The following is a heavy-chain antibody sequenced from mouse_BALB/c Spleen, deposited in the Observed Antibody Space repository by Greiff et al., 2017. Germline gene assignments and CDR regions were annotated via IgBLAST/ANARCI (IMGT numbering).Heavy chain of an antibody. CDR1: GFTFNTNA. J-gene: IGHJ3*01. V-gene: IGHV10S3*01. CDR2: IRSKSNNYAT. CDR3: VRGIYYYGSFAY. Sequence: EAGGGLVQPKGSLKLSCAASGFTFNTNAMNWVRQAPGKGLEWVARIRSKSNNYATYYADSVKDRFTISRDDSQSMLYLQMNNLKTEDTAMYYCVRGIYYYGSFAYWGQGTLVTVSA. D-gene: IGHD1-1*01.